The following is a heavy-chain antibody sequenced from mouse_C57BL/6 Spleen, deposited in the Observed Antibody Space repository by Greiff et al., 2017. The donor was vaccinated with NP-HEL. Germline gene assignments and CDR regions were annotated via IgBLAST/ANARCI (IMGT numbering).Heavy chain of an antibody. CDR2: INPYNGDT. V-gene: IGHV1-20*01. J-gene: IGHJ4*01. CDR1: GYSFTGYF. D-gene: IGHD2-3*01. Sequence: VQLKQSGPELVKPGDSVKISCKASGYSFTGYFMNWVMQSHGKSLEWIGRINPYNGDTFYNQKFKGKATLTVDKSSSTAHMELRSLTSEDSAVYYCARSSDGYYVSYYYAMDYWGQGTSVTVSS. CDR3: ARSSDGYYVSYYYAMDY.